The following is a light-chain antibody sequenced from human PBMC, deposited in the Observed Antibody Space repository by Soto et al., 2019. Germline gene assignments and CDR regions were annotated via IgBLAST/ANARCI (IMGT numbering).Light chain of an antibody. J-gene: IGKJ4*01. CDR2: AAS. CDR1: QIISVY. V-gene: IGKV1-39*01. CDR3: QQTYSDPLT. Sequence: DFQMTQSPSSLSASVGDRVTITCRASQIISVYLNWYQQKPGEAPKLLIYAASNLQSGVPSRFRGSGSGTDFTLTISSLQREDLATYHCQQTYSDPLTFGGGTKVELK.